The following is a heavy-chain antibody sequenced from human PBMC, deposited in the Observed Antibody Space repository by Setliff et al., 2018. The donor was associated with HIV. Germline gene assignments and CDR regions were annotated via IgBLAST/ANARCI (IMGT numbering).Heavy chain of an antibody. Sequence: GGSLRLSCAASGFTFSDYYTSWIRQAPGMGLEWVSYISSSGSIIYYADSVKGRFTISRDNAKKSLYLQMNSLRAEDTAVYYCARQDDYFDSSGYYLGYDGFDIWGQGTMVTVSS. D-gene: IGHD3-22*01. V-gene: IGHV3-11*04. CDR1: GFTFSDYY. CDR2: ISSSGSII. J-gene: IGHJ3*02. CDR3: ARQDDYFDSSGYYLGYDGFDI.